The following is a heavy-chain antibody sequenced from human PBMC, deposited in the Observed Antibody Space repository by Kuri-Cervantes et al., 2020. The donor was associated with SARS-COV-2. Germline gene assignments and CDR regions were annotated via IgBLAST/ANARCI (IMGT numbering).Heavy chain of an antibody. Sequence: GGSLRLSCAASGFTFDDYAMHWVRQAPGKGLEWVSGISWNSGSIGYADSVKGRFTISRDNAKNSLYLQMNSLRAEDMALYYCAKEGTSSSSLYFQHWGQGTLVTVSS. CDR3: AKEGTSSSSLYFQH. V-gene: IGHV3-9*03. J-gene: IGHJ1*01. D-gene: IGHD6-6*01. CDR1: GFTFDDYA. CDR2: ISWNSGSI.